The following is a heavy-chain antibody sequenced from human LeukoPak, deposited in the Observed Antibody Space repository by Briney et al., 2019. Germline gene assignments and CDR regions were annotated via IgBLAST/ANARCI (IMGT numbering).Heavy chain of an antibody. V-gene: IGHV1-18*01. CDR2: ISAYNGNT. J-gene: IGHJ4*02. Sequence: ASVRVSCKASGYTFTSYGISWVRQAPGQGLEWMGWISAYNGNTNYAQKLQGRVTMTTDTSTSTAYMELRSLRSDDTAVYYCARPSLPSTVTTAFDYWGQGTLVTVSS. CDR1: GYTFTSYG. CDR3: ARPSLPSTVTTAFDY. D-gene: IGHD4-17*01.